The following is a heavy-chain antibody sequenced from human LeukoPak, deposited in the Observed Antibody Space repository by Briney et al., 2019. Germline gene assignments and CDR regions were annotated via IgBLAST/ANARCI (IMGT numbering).Heavy chain of an antibody. CDR2: ISSSSSYI. Sequence: GGSLRLSCAASGFTFSSYSMNWVRQAPGKGLEWVSSISSSSSYIYYADSVKGRFTISRDNAKNSLYLQMNSLRAEDTAVYYCASQYDSSGYYYGYWGQGTLVTVSS. D-gene: IGHD3-22*01. CDR3: ASQYDSSGYYYGY. J-gene: IGHJ4*02. CDR1: GFTFSSYS. V-gene: IGHV3-21*01.